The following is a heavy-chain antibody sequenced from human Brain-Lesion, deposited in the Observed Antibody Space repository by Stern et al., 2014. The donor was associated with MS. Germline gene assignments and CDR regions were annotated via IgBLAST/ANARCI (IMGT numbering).Heavy chain of an antibody. D-gene: IGHD3-3*01. Sequence: QLVQSGAEVKKPGASVKVSCKTSGYIFTGYYIHWVRQAPGQGLEWMAWITPNTGGTTYAQKFQGRVTMSRDTSISTAYVELSSLTSDDTAVYYCARDQRGITIFGVVTDYYYLGMDVWGQGTTVTVSS. CDR2: ITPNTGGT. V-gene: IGHV1-2*02. J-gene: IGHJ6*02. CDR1: GYIFTGYY. CDR3: ARDQRGITIFGVVTDYYYLGMDV.